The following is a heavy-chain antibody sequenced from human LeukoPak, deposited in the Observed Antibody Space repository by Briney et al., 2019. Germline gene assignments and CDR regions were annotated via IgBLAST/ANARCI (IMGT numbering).Heavy chain of an antibody. CDR1: GDSISSSSYY. CDR3: ARQDWSRFYFDY. J-gene: IGHJ4*02. D-gene: IGHD3-9*01. V-gene: IGHV4-39*01. CDR2: LFYRWTT. Sequence: MPSETLSLTCTVSGDSISSSSYYWVWIRQPPGKGLEWIGTLFYRWTTYYNPSLKSRVTISLDTSKNQLSLNLSSVTAADAAVYYCARQDWSRFYFDYWGQGTRVTVSS.